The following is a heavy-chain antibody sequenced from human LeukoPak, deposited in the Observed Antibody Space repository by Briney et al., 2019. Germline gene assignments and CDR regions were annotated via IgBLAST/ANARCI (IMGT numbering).Heavy chain of an antibody. CDR3: ARYRHYGSGSYDY. CDR2: IYSGGST. J-gene: IGHJ4*02. Sequence: GGSLRLSCAASGFTVSSNYMSWVRQAPGKGPEWVSVIYSGGSTYYADSVKGRFTISRDNSKNTLYLQMNSLRAEDTAVYYCARYRHYGSGSYDYWGQGTLVTVSS. D-gene: IGHD3-10*01. V-gene: IGHV3-66*02. CDR1: GFTVSSNY.